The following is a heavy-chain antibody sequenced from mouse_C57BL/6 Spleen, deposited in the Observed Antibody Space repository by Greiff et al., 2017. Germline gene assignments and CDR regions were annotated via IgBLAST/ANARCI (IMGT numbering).Heavy chain of an antibody. CDR2: IYPGDGDT. J-gene: IGHJ1*03. CDR1: GYAFSSYW. Sequence: VQLQQSGAELVKPGASVKISCKASGYAFSSYWMNWVKQRPGKGLEWIGQIYPGDGDTNYNGKFKGKATLTADKSSSAAYMQLSSLTSEDSAVYFCARADYGSGHWYFDVWGTGTTVTVSS. D-gene: IGHD1-1*01. CDR3: ARADYGSGHWYFDV. V-gene: IGHV1-80*01.